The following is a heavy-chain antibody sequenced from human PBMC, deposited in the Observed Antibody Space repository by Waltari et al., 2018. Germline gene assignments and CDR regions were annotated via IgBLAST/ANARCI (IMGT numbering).Heavy chain of an antibody. J-gene: IGHJ3*02. CDR3: ARGGAGSIVVLEPAAGFHPFDI. CDR1: GGTFSSHV. V-gene: IGHV1-69*01. D-gene: IGHD2-2*01. Sequence: VQLVQSGAEVKKPGSSVNVSCKASGGTFSSHVLSWVRQAPGQWLEWMGGLTPIFGTTNYAQKFQGRVTITADESTSTAYMELSSLRSDDSAVYYCARGGAGSIVVLEPAAGFHPFDIWGQGTLVTVSS. CDR2: LTPIFGTT.